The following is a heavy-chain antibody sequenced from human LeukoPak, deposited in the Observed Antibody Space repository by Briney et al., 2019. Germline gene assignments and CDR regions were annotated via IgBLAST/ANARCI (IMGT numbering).Heavy chain of an antibody. CDR3: ARGDIVVVPAAIREYYFDY. Sequence: PSETLSLTCTVSGGSISSSSYYWSWIRQPPGKGLEWIGYIYYSGSTNYNPSLKSRVTISVDTSKNQFSLKLSSVTAADTAVYYCARGDIVVVPAAIREYYFDYWGQGTLVTVSS. J-gene: IGHJ4*02. D-gene: IGHD2-2*02. V-gene: IGHV4-61*01. CDR2: IYYSGST. CDR1: GGSISSSSYY.